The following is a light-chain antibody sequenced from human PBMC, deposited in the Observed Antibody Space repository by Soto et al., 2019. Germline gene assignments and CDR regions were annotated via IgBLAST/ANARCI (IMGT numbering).Light chain of an antibody. CDR1: ESIRIH. Sequence: DIQLTQSPSSMSASIGDRVSIICRASESIRIHLNWYQQKPGKAPRLLIYAASRLQSGVPSRFSGTGSGTDFTLTISSLQPEDFAIYYCQQTFGKPLVTFGQGTRLEIK. CDR3: QQTFGKPLVT. CDR2: AAS. J-gene: IGKJ5*01. V-gene: IGKV1-39*01.